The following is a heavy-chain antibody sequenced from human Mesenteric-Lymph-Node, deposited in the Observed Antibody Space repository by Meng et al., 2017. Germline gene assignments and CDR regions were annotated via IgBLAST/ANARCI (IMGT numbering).Heavy chain of an antibody. CDR1: GYTFTSYD. V-gene: IGHV1-8*03. D-gene: IGHD3-9*01. J-gene: IGHJ6*02. Sequence: ASVKVSCKASGYTFTSYDINWVRQATGQGLEWMGWMNPNSGNTGYAQKFQGRVTITRNTSISTAYMELNSLRSEDTAVYYCAIVLRYFDWLTYYYYYGMDVWGQGTTVTVSS. CDR3: AIVLRYFDWLTYYYYYGMDV. CDR2: MNPNSGNT.